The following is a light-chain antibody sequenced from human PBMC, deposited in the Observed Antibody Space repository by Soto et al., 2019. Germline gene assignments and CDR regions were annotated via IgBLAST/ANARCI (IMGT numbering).Light chain of an antibody. CDR2: DAS. CDR1: QSVSSTY. V-gene: IGKV3D-7*01. CDR3: QQYNNWRSIS. Sequence: EVVLTHSPVTLSLAPGERATLSFRSSQSVSSTYLAWYQQKPGQAPRLLIYDASNRATGIPARFSGSGSGTDFTLTISSLQSEDFAVYYCQQYNNWRSISFGQGTRLEI. J-gene: IGKJ5*01.